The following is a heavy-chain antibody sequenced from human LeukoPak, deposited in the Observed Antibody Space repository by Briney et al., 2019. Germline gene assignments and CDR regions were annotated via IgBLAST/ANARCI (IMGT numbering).Heavy chain of an antibody. CDR1: GGSISSYY. D-gene: IGHD6-13*01. Sequence: SETLSLTCTVSGGSISSYYWSWIRQPPGKGLEWIGYIYYSGSTNYNPSLKSRVTISVDTSKNQFSLKLSSVTAADTAVYYCAREGSIAAPPLDYWGQGTLVTVSS. CDR3: AREGSIAAPPLDY. CDR2: IYYSGST. J-gene: IGHJ4*02. V-gene: IGHV4-59*01.